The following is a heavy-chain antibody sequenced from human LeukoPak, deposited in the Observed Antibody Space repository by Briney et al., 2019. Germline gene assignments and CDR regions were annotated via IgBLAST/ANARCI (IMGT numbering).Heavy chain of an antibody. J-gene: IGHJ4*02. CDR3: ARRAGDYSHPYDY. CDR1: GFTFDDYD. D-gene: IGHD3-22*01. V-gene: IGHV3-21*04. CDR2: ISSSSSYI. Sequence: GGSLGLSCAASGFTFDDYDMNWVRQAPGKGLEWVSSISSSSSYIYYADSVKGRFTISRDNAKNSLYLQMNSLRAEDTAVYYCARRAGDYSHPYDYWGQGTLVTVSS.